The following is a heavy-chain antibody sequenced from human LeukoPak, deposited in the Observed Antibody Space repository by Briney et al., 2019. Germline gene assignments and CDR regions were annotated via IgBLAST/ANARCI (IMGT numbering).Heavy chain of an antibody. CDR2: IKSKTDGGTT. J-gene: IGHJ5*02. V-gene: IGHV3-15*01. CDR1: GITFSNAW. Sequence: GGSLRLSCAASGITFSNAWMNWVRQAPGKGLEWVGRIKSKTDGGTTDYAAPVKGRFTISRDDSKNTLHLQMNSLKTEDTAVYYCTTDPQLLWFGDNWFDPWGQGNMVTVSS. D-gene: IGHD3-10*01. CDR3: TTDPQLLWFGDNWFDP.